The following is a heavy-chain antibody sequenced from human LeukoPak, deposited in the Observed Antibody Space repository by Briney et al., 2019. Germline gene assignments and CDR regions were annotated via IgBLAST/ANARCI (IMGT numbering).Heavy chain of an antibody. CDR2: IIPIFGTA. CDR1: GGTFSSYA. CDR3: AVNLYGGNSGGGY. D-gene: IGHD4-23*01. V-gene: IGHV1-69*05. J-gene: IGHJ4*02. Sequence: SVKVSCKASGGTFSSYAISWVRQAPGQGLEWMGGIIPIFGTANYAQKFQGRVTITTDESTSTAYMELSSLRSEDTAVYYCAVNLYGGNSGGGYWGQGTLVTVSS.